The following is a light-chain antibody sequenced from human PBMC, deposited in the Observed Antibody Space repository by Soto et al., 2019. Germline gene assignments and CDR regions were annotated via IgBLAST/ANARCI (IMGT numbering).Light chain of an antibody. Sequence: EIVLTQSPGTLSLSPGERATLSCRASQSVSTNYLAWYQRKPGQAPRLLIYGASSRTTDDPNRFSGNGSGTDLTFAITRLNAEACEGYYCPLNGSSPPTFGQGTKMEIK. CDR1: QSVSTNY. CDR2: GAS. J-gene: IGKJ1*01. V-gene: IGKV3-20*01. CDR3: PLNGSSPPT.